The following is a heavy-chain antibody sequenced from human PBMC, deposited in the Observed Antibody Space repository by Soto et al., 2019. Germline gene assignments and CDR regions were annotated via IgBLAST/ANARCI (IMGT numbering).Heavy chain of an antibody. CDR2: IKSKTDGGTT. Sequence: GGSLRLSCAASGFTFSNAWMNWVRQAPGKGLEWVGRIKSKTDGGTTDYAAPVKGRFTISRDDSKNTLYLQMNSLKTEDTAVYYCTTGTGVRLQLRMFWFDPWGQGTLVTVSS. J-gene: IGHJ5*02. CDR3: TTGTGVRLQLRMFWFDP. V-gene: IGHV3-15*07. D-gene: IGHD5-12*01. CDR1: GFTFSNAW.